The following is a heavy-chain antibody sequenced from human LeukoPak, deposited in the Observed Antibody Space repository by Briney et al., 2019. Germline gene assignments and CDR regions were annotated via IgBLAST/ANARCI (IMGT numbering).Heavy chain of an antibody. V-gene: IGHV3-48*03. Sequence: PGGSLRLSCAASGFTFSSYEMNWVRQAPGKGLEWVSYISGSGRTIYYADSVKGRFTISRDNAKNSLYLQMNSLRAEDTAVYYCARGWPTPMFAHAFDIWGQGTMVTVSS. CDR3: ARGWPTPMFAHAFDI. CDR2: ISGSGRTI. D-gene: IGHD3-10*02. J-gene: IGHJ3*02. CDR1: GFTFSSYE.